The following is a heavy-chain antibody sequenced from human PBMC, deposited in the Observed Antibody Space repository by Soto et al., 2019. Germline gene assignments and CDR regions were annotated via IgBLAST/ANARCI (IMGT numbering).Heavy chain of an antibody. CDR3: AKDFPLKKEYRSGYYPAPY. D-gene: IGHD3-22*01. CDR2: ISGSGGST. J-gene: IGHJ4*01. Sequence: PGGSLRLSCAASGFTVSSYAMSWVRQAPGKGLEWVSAISGSGGSTYYADSVKGRFTISRDNSKNTLYLQMNSLRAEDTAVYYCAKDFPLKKEYRSGYYPAPYWGRGTLVTVSS. CDR1: GFTVSSYA. V-gene: IGHV3-23*01.